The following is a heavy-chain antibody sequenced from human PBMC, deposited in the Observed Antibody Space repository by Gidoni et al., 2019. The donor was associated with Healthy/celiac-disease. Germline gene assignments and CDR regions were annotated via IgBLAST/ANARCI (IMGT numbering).Heavy chain of an antibody. CDR3: AKDRDYQLPSSAYYYYGMDV. D-gene: IGHD2-2*01. Sequence: QVQLVESGGGVVQPGRSLRLSCAASGFTFSSYCMTWVRQAPGKGLEWVAVISYDGSNKYYADSVKGRFTISRDNSKNTLYLQMNSLRAEDTAVYYCAKDRDYQLPSSAYYYYGMDVWGQGTTVTVSS. CDR2: ISYDGSNK. CDR1: GFTFSSYC. V-gene: IGHV3-30*18. J-gene: IGHJ6*02.